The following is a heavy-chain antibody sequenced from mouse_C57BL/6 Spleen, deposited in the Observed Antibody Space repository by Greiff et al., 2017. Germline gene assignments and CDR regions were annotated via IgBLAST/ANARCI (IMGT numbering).Heavy chain of an antibody. CDR3: ARHEGGYYGSSWAWFAY. Sequence: VQLQESGAELVKPGASVKLSCKASGYTFTEYTIHWVKQRSGQGLEWLGWFYPGSGSIKYNEKFKDKATLTADKSTSTVYMALSRLTSEDSAVYVCARHEGGYYGSSWAWFAYWGQGTLVTVSA. V-gene: IGHV1-62-2*01. CDR2: FYPGSGSI. CDR1: GYTFTEYT. J-gene: IGHJ3*01. D-gene: IGHD1-1*01.